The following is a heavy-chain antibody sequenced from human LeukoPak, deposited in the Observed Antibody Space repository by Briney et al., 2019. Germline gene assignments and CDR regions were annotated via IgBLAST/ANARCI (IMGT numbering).Heavy chain of an antibody. Sequence: ASVKVSCKASGYTFTGYYMHWVRQAPGQGLEWMGRINPNSGGTNYAQKFQGRVTMTRDTSTSTVYMELSSLRSEDTAVYYCARVRGGSGSYNFDYWGQGTLVTVSS. V-gene: IGHV1-2*06. CDR2: INPNSGGT. CDR3: ARVRGGSGSYNFDY. J-gene: IGHJ4*02. CDR1: GYTFTGYY. D-gene: IGHD1-26*01.